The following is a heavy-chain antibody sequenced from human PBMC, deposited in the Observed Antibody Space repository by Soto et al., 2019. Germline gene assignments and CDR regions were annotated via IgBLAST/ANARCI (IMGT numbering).Heavy chain of an antibody. J-gene: IGHJ5*02. Sequence: QVQLVQSGAEVKKPGASVTVSCKASAYSFTTYHIHWVRQAPGQGLEWMGLINPDAGATNYAHRFHGRLRLTRDTSTTTFYMELRRLTFDDTAVYYCAGGDIVLVPASEGNWFDPWGQGTLVTVSS. D-gene: IGHD2-2*01. V-gene: IGHV1-46*01. CDR3: AGGDIVLVPASEGNWFDP. CDR1: AYSFTTYH. CDR2: INPDAGAT.